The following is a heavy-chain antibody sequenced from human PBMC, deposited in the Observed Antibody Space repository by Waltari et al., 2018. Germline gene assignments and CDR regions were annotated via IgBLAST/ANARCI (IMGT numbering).Heavy chain of an antibody. Sequence: QVQLVQSGAEVKKPGASVKISCKPSEYPFASSYVHWVRQAPGQGLEWMGIINPSGGSTIYAQRFQGRVTMTRDTSTSTVYMELSSLKSEDTAVYYCATDTGALWMDVWGQGTTVTVSS. V-gene: IGHV1-46*01. D-gene: IGHD2-21*01. CDR2: INPSGGST. J-gene: IGHJ6*02. CDR1: EYPFASSY. CDR3: ATDTGALWMDV.